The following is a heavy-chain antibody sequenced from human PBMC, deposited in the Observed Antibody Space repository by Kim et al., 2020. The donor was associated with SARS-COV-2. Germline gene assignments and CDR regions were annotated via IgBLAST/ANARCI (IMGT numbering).Heavy chain of an antibody. CDR3: VIYGRNDGVVH. J-gene: IGHJ4*01. CDR1: GFTFSNYA. V-gene: IGHV3-64D*06. CDR2: TTRSGGSS. Sequence: GGSLRLSCSGSGFTFSNYAINWVRRAPGKGLQCVSATTRSGGSSFYADSVKGRFTISRDNSKNTLYLQMNSLRVEDTSVYYCVIYGRNDGVVHWGHGNPVIVSS. D-gene: IGHD3-3*01.